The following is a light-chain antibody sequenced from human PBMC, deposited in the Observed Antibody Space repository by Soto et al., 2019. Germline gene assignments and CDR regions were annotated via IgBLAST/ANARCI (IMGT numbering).Light chain of an antibody. V-gene: IGLV2-14*01. Sequence: QSVLTQPASVSWSPGQSITISCTGTSSEVGGYNYVSWYQQHPGKAPKLMIYDVSNRPSGVSNRFSGSKSGDTASLTISGLQAEDEADYYCSSYSSISAYVFGIGTKVTVL. CDR1: SSEVGGYNY. J-gene: IGLJ1*01. CDR3: SSYSSISAYV. CDR2: DVS.